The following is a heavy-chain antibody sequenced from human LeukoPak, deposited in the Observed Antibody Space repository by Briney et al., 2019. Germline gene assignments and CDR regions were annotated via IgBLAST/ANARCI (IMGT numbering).Heavy chain of an antibody. Sequence: PGGSLRLSCAASGFTFSDYYMSWVRQAPGKGLEWISSISSSSSNIYYADSVKGRFTISRDNAKNSLYLQMNSLRAEDTAVYYCARCTTGRTFGSLREIKRSREIDYWGQGTLVTVSS. D-gene: IGHD1-1*01. CDR2: ISSSSSNI. CDR1: GFTFSDYY. CDR3: ARCTTGRTFGSLREIKRSREIDY. V-gene: IGHV3-11*04. J-gene: IGHJ4*02.